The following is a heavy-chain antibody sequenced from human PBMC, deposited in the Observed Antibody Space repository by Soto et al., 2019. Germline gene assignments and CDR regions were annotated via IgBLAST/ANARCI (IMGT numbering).Heavy chain of an antibody. CDR3: ARHVAEATISWGTYGMDV. V-gene: IGHV3-74*01. D-gene: IGHD6-25*01. CDR1: GFTFSSYW. Sequence: EVQLVESGGGLVQPGGSLRLSCAASGFTFSSYWMHWVRQAPGEGLVWVSRINSDGSNTTYADSVKGRFTTSRDNAKNTLFLQMNSLRGEDTAVYYCARHVAEATISWGTYGMDVWGQGTTVTVSS. J-gene: IGHJ6*02. CDR2: INSDGSNT.